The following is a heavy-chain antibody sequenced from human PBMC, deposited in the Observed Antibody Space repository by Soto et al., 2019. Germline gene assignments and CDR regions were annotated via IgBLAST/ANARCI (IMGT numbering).Heavy chain of an antibody. Sequence: GGSLRLSCAASGFTFSSYGMHWVRQAPGKGLEWVAVISYDGSNKYYADSVKGRFTISRDNSKNTLYLQMNSLRAEDTAVYYCAKDLRGDPREFGFDYWGQGTLVTVSS. CDR3: AKDLRGDPREFGFDY. D-gene: IGHD4-17*01. CDR2: ISYDGSNK. J-gene: IGHJ4*02. CDR1: GFTFSSYG. V-gene: IGHV3-30*18.